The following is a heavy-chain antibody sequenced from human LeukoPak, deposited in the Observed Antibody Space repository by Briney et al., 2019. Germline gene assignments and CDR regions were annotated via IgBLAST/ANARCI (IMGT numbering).Heavy chain of an antibody. D-gene: IGHD5-18*01. CDR1: GGSISSSNW. CDR3: AILQLQSNDAFDI. CDR2: IYHSGST. V-gene: IGHV4-4*02. J-gene: IGHJ3*02. Sequence: SETLSLTCAVSGGSISSSNWWSWVRQPLGKGLEWIGEIYHSGSTNYNPSLKSRVTISVDKSKNQLSLKLSSVTAAVTAVYYCAILQLQSNDAFDIWGQGTMVTVSS.